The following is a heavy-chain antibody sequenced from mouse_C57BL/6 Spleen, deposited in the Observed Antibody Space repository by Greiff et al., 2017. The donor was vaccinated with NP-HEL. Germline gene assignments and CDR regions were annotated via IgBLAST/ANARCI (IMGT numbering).Heavy chain of an antibody. Sequence: QVQLQQSGAELVRPGTSVKVSCKASGYAFTNYLIEWVKQRPGQGLEWIGVINPGSGGTNYNEKFKGKATLTADKSSSTAYMQLSSLTSEDSAVYFCARGGPGGFAYWGQGTLVTVSA. CDR2: INPGSGGT. J-gene: IGHJ3*01. CDR3: ARGGPGGFAY. V-gene: IGHV1-54*01. CDR1: GYAFTNYL.